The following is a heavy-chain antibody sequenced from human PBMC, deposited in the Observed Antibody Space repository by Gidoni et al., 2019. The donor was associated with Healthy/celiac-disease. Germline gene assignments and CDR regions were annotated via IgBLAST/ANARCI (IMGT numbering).Heavy chain of an antibody. CDR1: GGSISSSSYY. CDR3: ARHGVGATEEWFDP. Sequence: QLQLQESGPGLVKPSETLSITCTVSGGSISSSSYYWGWIRQPPGKGLEWIGSIYYSGSTYYNPSLKSRVTISVDTSKNQFSLKLSSVTAADTAVYYCARHGVGATEEWFDPWGQGTLVTVSS. CDR2: IYYSGST. J-gene: IGHJ5*02. V-gene: IGHV4-39*01. D-gene: IGHD1-26*01.